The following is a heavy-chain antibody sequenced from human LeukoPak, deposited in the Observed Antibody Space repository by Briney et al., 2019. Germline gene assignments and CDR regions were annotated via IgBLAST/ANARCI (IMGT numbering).Heavy chain of an antibody. D-gene: IGHD6-19*01. V-gene: IGHV4-59*01. CDR3: ARVGGSGSNFDY. CDR2: IYYSGST. J-gene: IGHJ4*02. Sequence: SETLSLTCTVSGGSISSYYWSWTRQPPGKGLEWIGYIYYSGSTNYNPSLKSRVTISVDTSKNQFSLKLSSVTAADTAVYYCARVGGSGSNFDYWGQGTLVTVSS. CDR1: GGSISSYY.